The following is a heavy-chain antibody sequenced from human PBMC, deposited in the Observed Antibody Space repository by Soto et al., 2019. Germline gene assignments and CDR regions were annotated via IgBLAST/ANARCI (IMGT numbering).Heavy chain of an antibody. V-gene: IGHV5-51*01. CDR1: GYSFTLYL. D-gene: IGHD6-13*01. CDR2: IYPGDSDT. CDR3: ARTSAAGKYYYGMDV. J-gene: IGHJ6*02. Sequence: GVCLKISCKASGYSFTLYLMGWVRQLPGKGLEWMGIIYPGDSDTRYSPSFQGQVTISADKSISTAYLQWSSLKASDTAMYYCARTSAAGKYYYGMDVWGQGTTVTVSS.